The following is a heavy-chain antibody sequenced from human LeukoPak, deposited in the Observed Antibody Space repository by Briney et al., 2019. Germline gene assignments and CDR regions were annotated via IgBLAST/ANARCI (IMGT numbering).Heavy chain of an antibody. V-gene: IGHV3-30*04. CDR1: GFTFSSYG. Sequence: GWSLRLSCAASGFTFSSYGMHWVRQAPGKGLEWVTVVSYDGSNEYYADSVKGRFTISRDNSKNTLYLQMNSLRAEDTAVYYCAKEGFDSWGQGTLVTVSS. CDR3: AKEGFDS. J-gene: IGHJ4*02. CDR2: VSYDGSNE.